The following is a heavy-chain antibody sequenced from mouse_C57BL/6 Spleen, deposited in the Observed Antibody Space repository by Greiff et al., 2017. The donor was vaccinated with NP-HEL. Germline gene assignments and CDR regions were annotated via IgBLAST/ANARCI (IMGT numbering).Heavy chain of an antibody. CDR3: ARVGDYGSRTYFDY. D-gene: IGHD1-1*01. CDR2: ISDGGSYT. V-gene: IGHV5-4*01. CDR1: GFTFSSYA. J-gene: IGHJ2*01. Sequence: EVHLVESGGGLVKPGGSLKLSCAASGFTFSSYAMSWVRQTPEKRLEWVATISDGGSYTYYPDNVKGRFTISRDNAKNNLYLQMSHLKSEDTAMYYCARVGDYGSRTYFDYWGQGTTLTVSS.